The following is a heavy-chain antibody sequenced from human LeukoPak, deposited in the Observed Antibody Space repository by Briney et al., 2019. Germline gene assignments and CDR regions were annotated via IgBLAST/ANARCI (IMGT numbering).Heavy chain of an antibody. J-gene: IGHJ6*03. CDR3: ARDFHSSGWTGYYHYYYYVDV. D-gene: IGHD6-19*01. V-gene: IGHV3-30*02. CDR1: GFTFSSYG. Sequence: PGGSLRLSCAASGFTFSSYGMHWVRQAPGKGLEWGAFIRNDGSKKYYADSVKGRFTISRDNSKNTLYLQMNTLRAEDTAVYYCARDFHSSGWTGYYHYYYYVDVWGKGTTATASS. CDR2: IRNDGSKK.